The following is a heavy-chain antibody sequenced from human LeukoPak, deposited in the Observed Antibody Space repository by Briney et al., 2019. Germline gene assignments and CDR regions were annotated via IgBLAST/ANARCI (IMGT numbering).Heavy chain of an antibody. CDR2: MNPNSGNT. CDR1: GYTFTSYD. J-gene: IGHJ5*02. CDR3: ARVDSSSLDWFDP. Sequence: GASVKDSCKASGYTFTSYDINWVGQATGQGLEWMGWMNPNSGNTGYAQKLQGGVTMTRTTSISTAYMELSSLRSEDPAVYYCARVDSSSLDWFDPWGQGTLVTVSS. V-gene: IGHV1-8*01. D-gene: IGHD6-13*01.